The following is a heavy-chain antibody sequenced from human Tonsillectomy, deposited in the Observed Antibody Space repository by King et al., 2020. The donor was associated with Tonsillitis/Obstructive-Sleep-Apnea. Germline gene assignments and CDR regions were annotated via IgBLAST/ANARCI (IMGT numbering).Heavy chain of an antibody. CDR2: INHSGST. V-gene: IGHV4-34*01. CDR3: ASGGGSWFDY. CDR1: GGSFSGYY. J-gene: IGHJ4*02. D-gene: IGHD1-26*01. Sequence: HVQLQQWGAGLLKPSETLSLTCAVYGGSFSGYYWSWIRQPPGKGLEWIGEINHSGSTNYNPSLKSRVTISVDTSKNKFSLHLNSVTAADTAVYFCASGGGSWFDYWGQGTLVTVSS.